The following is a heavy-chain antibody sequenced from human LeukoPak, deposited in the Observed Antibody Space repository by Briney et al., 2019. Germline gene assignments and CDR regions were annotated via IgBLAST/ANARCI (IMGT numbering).Heavy chain of an antibody. CDR1: GFTLSTYG. D-gene: IGHD4-17*01. J-gene: IGHJ3*02. CDR2: VWSDGNGK. V-gene: IGHV3-33*06. Sequence: QAGGSLRLSCAASGFTLSTYGMHWVRQAPGKGLEWVALVWSDGNGKFYADSVKGRFTISRDNSKNTLYLQMNSLRAEDTAVYYCAKGYGDYVDAFDIWGQGTMVTVSS. CDR3: AKGYGDYVDAFDI.